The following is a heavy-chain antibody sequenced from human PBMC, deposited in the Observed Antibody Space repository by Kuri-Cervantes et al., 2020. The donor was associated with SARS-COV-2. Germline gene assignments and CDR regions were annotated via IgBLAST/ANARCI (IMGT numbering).Heavy chain of an antibody. CDR1: GGSISSHY. Sequence: LRLSCTVSGGSISSHYWSWIRQPPGKALEWLARIDWDDDKYYKTSLNTRLSISKDTSKDQVVLTMTNMEPVDTATYYCVRIRAATVIADYWGQGTLVTVSS. CDR2: IDWDDDK. D-gene: IGHD4-11*01. CDR3: VRIRAATVIADY. J-gene: IGHJ4*02. V-gene: IGHV2-70*11.